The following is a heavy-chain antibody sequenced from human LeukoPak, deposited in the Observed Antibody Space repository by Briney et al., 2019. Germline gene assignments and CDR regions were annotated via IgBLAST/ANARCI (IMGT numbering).Heavy chain of an antibody. V-gene: IGHV4-39*01. D-gene: IGHD7-27*01. Sequence: SETLSLTCTVSGGSISSSSSYWGWIRQPPGKGLEWIGNIYYSGSTYYNPSLKSRVTISVDTSKNQFCLKLNSETAADTAVYYCASLLNGGVAHWFDPWGQGTLVTVSS. CDR2: IYYSGST. CDR3: ASLLNGGVAHWFDP. CDR1: GGSISSSSSY. J-gene: IGHJ5*02.